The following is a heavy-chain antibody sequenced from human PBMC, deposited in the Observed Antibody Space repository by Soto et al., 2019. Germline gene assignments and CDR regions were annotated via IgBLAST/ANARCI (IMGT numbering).Heavy chain of an antibody. CDR1: GGSVSSGSYY. CDR2: IYYSGST. V-gene: IGHV4-61*01. D-gene: IGHD2-15*01. Sequence: SETLSLTCTVSGGSVSSGSYYWSWIRQPPGKGLEWIGYIYYSGSTNYNPSLKSRVTISVDTSKNQFSLKLSSVTAADTAVYYCARVKETLYRHYYFDEWGQGTTVNVSS. J-gene: IGHJ4*02. CDR3: ARVKETLYRHYYFDE.